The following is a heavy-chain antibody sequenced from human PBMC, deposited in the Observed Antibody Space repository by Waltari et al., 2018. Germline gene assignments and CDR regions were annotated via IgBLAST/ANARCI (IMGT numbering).Heavy chain of an antibody. Sequence: QVELVQSGAEVKKPGSSVKVSCKASGGTFSSYAISWVRRAPGQGLGWMGGIIPIFGTANYAQKFQGRVTITADESTSTAYMELSSLRSEDTAVYYCARDLTIFGVVIPYYYYGMDVWGQGTTVTVSS. J-gene: IGHJ6*02. V-gene: IGHV1-69*01. D-gene: IGHD3-3*01. CDR2: IIPIFGTA. CDR3: ARDLTIFGVVIPYYYYGMDV. CDR1: GGTFSSYA.